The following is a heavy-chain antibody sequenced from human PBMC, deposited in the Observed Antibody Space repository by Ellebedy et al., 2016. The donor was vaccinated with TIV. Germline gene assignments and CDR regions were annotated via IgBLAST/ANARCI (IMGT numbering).Heavy chain of an antibody. D-gene: IGHD3-10*01. CDR2: IKEDETEK. J-gene: IGHJ5*02. Sequence: GGSLRLSXTASGFTFSRRWMGWVRQAPGKGLEWVANIKEDETEKYYVDSVKGRFTISRDNAKNSLYLQMNSLKAEDTAVYYCAHATVRAWGQGTLVTVSS. CDR3: AHATVRA. V-gene: IGHV3-7*01. CDR1: GFTFSRRW.